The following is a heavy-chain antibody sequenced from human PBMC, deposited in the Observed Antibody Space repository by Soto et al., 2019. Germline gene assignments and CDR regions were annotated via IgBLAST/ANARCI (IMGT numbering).Heavy chain of an antibody. CDR1: GGSISSSSYY. V-gene: IGHV4-39*01. CDR2: IYYSGST. D-gene: IGHD6-19*01. J-gene: IGHJ4*02. Sequence: SETLSLTCTVSGGSISSSSYYWGWIRQPPGKGLEWIGSIYYSGSTYYNPSLKSRVTISVDTSKNQFSLKLSSVTAADTAVYYCARRGKGPIAVAGTEGAFDYWGQGTLVTVSS. CDR3: ARRGKGPIAVAGTEGAFDY.